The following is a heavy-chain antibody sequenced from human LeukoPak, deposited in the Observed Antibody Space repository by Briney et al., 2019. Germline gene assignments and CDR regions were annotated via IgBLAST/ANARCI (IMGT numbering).Heavy chain of an antibody. CDR3: TRGIPVTGTFGY. CDR2: IIPIFDTA. J-gene: IGHJ4*02. Sequence: GASVKVSCKASGGTFSSYAFNWLRQAPGQGLEWMGGIIPIFDTANYAQKFQDRVTITADESTSTAYMELSSLRSEETAVYYCTRGIPVTGTFGYSGQGTLVPVSS. D-gene: IGHD6-19*01. CDR1: GGTFSSYA. V-gene: IGHV1-69*13.